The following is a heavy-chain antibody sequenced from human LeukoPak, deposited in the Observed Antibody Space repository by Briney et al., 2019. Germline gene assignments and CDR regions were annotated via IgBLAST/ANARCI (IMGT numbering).Heavy chain of an antibody. CDR1: GFTFSSYG. Sequence: GGSLRLSCAASGFTFSSYGMYWVRQAPGKGLEWVAVISYDGSNKYYADSVKGRFTISRDNSKNTLYLQMNSLRAEGTAVYYCARAAAPGISGWFDPWGQGTLVTVSS. D-gene: IGHD6-13*01. CDR2: ISYDGSNK. CDR3: ARAAAPGISGWFDP. V-gene: IGHV3-30*03. J-gene: IGHJ5*02.